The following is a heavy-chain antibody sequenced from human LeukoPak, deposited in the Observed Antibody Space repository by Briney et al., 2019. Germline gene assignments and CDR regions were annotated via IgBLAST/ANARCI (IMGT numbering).Heavy chain of an antibody. CDR2: IMPILGIT. Sequence: GASVKVSCKTSGYTFTSYDINWVRQATGQGLEWMGRIMPILGITNYAQSFQDRVTITADKSTKTAYMELSSLTSEDTAVYYCATGGGGDRNWLDPWGQGTLVTVSS. CDR3: ATGGGGDRNWLDP. J-gene: IGHJ5*02. V-gene: IGHV1-69*04. CDR1: GYTFTSYD. D-gene: IGHD2-21*02.